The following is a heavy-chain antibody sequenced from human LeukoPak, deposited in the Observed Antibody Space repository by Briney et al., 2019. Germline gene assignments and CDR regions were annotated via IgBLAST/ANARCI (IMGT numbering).Heavy chain of an antibody. CDR3: ARSPSGIAAAGPIDY. D-gene: IGHD6-13*01. V-gene: IGHV3-48*03. J-gene: IGHJ4*02. CDR2: ISSSGSTI. Sequence: GGSLRLSCAASEFTFRSFNMVWVRQAPGKGLEWVSYISSSGSTIYYADSVKGRFTISRDNAKNSLYLQMNSLRAEDTAVYYCARSPSGIAAAGPIDYWGQGTLVTVSS. CDR1: EFTFRSFN.